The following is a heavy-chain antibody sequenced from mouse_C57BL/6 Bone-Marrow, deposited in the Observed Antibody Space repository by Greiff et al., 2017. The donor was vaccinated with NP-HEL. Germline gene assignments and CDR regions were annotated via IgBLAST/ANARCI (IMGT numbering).Heavy chain of an antibody. J-gene: IGHJ3*01. CDR3: ASRATVVATPAWFAY. V-gene: IGHV1-26*01. D-gene: IGHD1-1*01. CDR2: INPNNGGT. CDR1: GYTFTDYY. Sequence: EVQLQQSGPELVKPGASVKISCKASGYTFTDYYMNWVKQSHGKSLEWIGDINPNNGGTSYNQKFKGKATLTVDKSSSTAYMELRSLTSEDSAVYYCASRATVVATPAWFAYWGQGTLVTVSA.